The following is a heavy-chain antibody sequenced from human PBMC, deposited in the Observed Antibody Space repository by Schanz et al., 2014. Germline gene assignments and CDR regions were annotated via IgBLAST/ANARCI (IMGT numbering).Heavy chain of an antibody. V-gene: IGHV4-34*02. CDR3: ASRRRMGISMVRGILKGWFDP. Sequence: QVQLQQWGAGLLKPSETLSLICVINGGSFSAYHWSWLRQSPGKGPEWIGEISHDGTTNYNPSLKSRVTISGDTSKNQFSLSLTSVTAADTAVYYCASRRRMGISMVRGILKGWFDPWGQGTLVNGSS. J-gene: IGHJ5*02. D-gene: IGHD3-10*01. CDR2: ISHDGTT. CDR1: GGSFSAYH.